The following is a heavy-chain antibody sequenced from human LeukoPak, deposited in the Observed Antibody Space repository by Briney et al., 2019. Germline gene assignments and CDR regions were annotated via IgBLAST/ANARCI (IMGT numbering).Heavy chain of an antibody. CDR1: GGTFNDYS. Sequence: SVKVSCKASGGTFNDYSISWVRQAPGQGLEWMGRIIPILNVPNYAPNFEGRVTITADKSTNTAYMEVSSLKSEDTAVYFCARDRPRARYFDYWGQGTLVTVSS. CDR3: ARDRPRARYFDY. CDR2: IIPILNVP. J-gene: IGHJ4*02. V-gene: IGHV1-69*04. D-gene: IGHD2-15*01.